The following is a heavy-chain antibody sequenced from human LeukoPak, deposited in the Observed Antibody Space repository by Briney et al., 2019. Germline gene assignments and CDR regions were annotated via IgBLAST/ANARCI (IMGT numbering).Heavy chain of an antibody. Sequence: PSETLSLTCAVYGGSFSGYYWSWIRQPPGKGLEWIGEINHSGSTNYNPSLKSRVTISVDTSKNQFSLKLSSVTAADTAVYYCARHAPGGVVILFDIWGQGTMVTVSS. D-gene: IGHD3-3*01. CDR1: GGSFSGYY. V-gene: IGHV4-34*01. J-gene: IGHJ3*02. CDR2: INHSGST. CDR3: ARHAPGGVVILFDI.